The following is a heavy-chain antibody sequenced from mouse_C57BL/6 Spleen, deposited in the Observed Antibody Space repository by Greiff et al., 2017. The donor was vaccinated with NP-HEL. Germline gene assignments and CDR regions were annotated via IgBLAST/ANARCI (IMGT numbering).Heavy chain of an antibody. Sequence: DVMLVESGGGLVKPGGSLKLSCAASGFTFSDYGMHWVRQAPEKGLEWVAYISSGSSTIYYADTVKGRFTISRDNAKNTLFLQMTSLRSEDTAMYYCARVDYGGAMDYWGQGTSVTVSS. CDR2: ISSGSSTI. V-gene: IGHV5-17*01. CDR1: GFTFSDYG. D-gene: IGHD1-2*01. CDR3: ARVDYGGAMDY. J-gene: IGHJ4*01.